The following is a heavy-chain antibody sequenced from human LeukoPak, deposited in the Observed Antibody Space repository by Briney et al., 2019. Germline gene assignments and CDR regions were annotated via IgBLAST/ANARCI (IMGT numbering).Heavy chain of an antibody. J-gene: IGHJ4*02. CDR2: IYSGGST. D-gene: IGHD2-2*01. CDR3: ARDGTIKYCSSTSCKYFDY. V-gene: IGHV3-66*01. Sequence: GGSLRLSCAASGFTVSSNYMSWVRQAPGKGLEWVSVIYSGGSTYYADSVKGRFTISRDNAKNSLYLQMNSLRAEDTAVYYCARDGTIKYCSSTSCKYFDYWGQGTLVTVSS. CDR1: GFTVSSNY.